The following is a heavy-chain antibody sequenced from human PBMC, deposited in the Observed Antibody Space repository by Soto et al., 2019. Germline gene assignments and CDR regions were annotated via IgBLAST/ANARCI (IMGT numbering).Heavy chain of an antibody. J-gene: IGHJ6*02. V-gene: IGHV3-23*01. CDR2: IGGIGQYA. CDR1: GFTFNNFV. Sequence: EVQVLETGGGLVQPGGSLRLSCVASGFTFNNFVMNWVRQAPGKGLEWVAIIGGIGQYAYYADSVNGRFTFSRDNSKNTVSLQMNSLRAEDTAIYFCAKGGTSHIYGIDVWGPGTTVTVS. CDR3: AKGGTSHIYGIDV. D-gene: IGHD2-2*01.